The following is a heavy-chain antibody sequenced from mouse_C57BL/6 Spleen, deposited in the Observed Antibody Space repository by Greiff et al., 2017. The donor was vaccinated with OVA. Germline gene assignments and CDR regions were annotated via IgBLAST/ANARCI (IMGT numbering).Heavy chain of an antibody. CDR3: ARNWGEAMDY. CDR1: GYTFTSYW. Sequence: QVQLQQPGAELVMPGASVKLSCKASGYTFTSYWMHWVKQRPGQGLEWIGEIDPSDSYTNYNQKFKGKSTLTVDKSSSTAYMQLSSLTSEDSAVDYCARNWGEAMDYWGQGTSVTVSS. D-gene: IGHD4-1*01. CDR2: IDPSDSYT. V-gene: IGHV1-69*01. J-gene: IGHJ4*01.